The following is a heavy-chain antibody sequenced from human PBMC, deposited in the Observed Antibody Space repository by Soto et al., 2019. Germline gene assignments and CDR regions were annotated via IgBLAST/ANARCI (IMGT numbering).Heavy chain of an antibody. CDR1: GYTFTSYY. CDR3: ARSRGGGFDY. D-gene: IGHD3-16*01. Sequence: QVQLVQSGAEVKKTGASVKVSCKASGYTFTSYYMHWERQAPGQGLEWMGIINPSGGRRSYAQKFQGRVTMTRDTSKSTVYMELSSLRSEDTAVYYCARSRGGGFDYWGQGTLVTVSS. J-gene: IGHJ4*02. V-gene: IGHV1-46*03. CDR2: INPSGGRR.